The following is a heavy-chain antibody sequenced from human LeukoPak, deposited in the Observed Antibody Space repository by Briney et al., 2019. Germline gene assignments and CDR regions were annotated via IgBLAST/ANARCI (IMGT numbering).Heavy chain of an antibody. CDR2: ISYDGSKK. V-gene: IGHV3-30*02. CDR1: GFTFSTYG. Sequence: GGSLRLSCVASGFTFSTYGMHWVRQAPGKGLEWVAFISYDGSKKYYSDSVKGRFTISRDNSKNTLHLQMNSLRAEDTAVFYCAKDKDDHAEYYYMDVWGKGTTVTVSS. J-gene: IGHJ6*03. CDR3: AKDKDDHAEYYYMDV. D-gene: IGHD1-14*01.